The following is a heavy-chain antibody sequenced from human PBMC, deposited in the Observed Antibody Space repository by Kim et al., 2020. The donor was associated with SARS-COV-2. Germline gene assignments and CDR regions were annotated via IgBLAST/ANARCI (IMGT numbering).Heavy chain of an antibody. Sequence: SETLSLTCTVSGGSISSYYWSWIRQPPGKGLEWIGYIYYSGSTNYNPSLKSRVTISVDTSKNQFSLKLSSVTAADTAVYYCARLGIAAAEFDYWGQGTLVTVSS. CDR3: ARLGIAAAEFDY. D-gene: IGHD6-13*01. CDR1: GGSISSYY. CDR2: IYYSGST. J-gene: IGHJ4*02. V-gene: IGHV4-59*01.